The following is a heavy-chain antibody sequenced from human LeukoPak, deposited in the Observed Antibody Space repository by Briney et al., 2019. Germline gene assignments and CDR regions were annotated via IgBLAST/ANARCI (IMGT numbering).Heavy chain of an antibody. CDR2: INPSGGST. D-gene: IGHD6-13*01. Sequence: ASVKVSCKASGYTFTSYYMHWVRQAPGQGLEWMGIINPSGGSTSHAQKFQGRVTMTRDMSTSTVYMELSSLRSEDTAVYYCARDYSSSWLKYYYYYYMDVWGKGTTVTVSS. J-gene: IGHJ6*03. V-gene: IGHV1-46*01. CDR1: GYTFTSYY. CDR3: ARDYSSSWLKYYYYYYMDV.